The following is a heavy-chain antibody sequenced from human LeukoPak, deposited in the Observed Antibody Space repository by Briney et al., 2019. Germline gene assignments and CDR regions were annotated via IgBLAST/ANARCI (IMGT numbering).Heavy chain of an antibody. CDR3: ARGLSTNGVCCNYYYYYYMDV. J-gene: IGHJ6*03. D-gene: IGHD2-8*01. Sequence: SVKVSCKASGGTFSSYAISWVRQAPGQGLEWMGGIIPIFGTANYAQKFQGRVTITADKSTSTAYMELSSLRSEDTAVYYCARGLSTNGVCCNYYYYYYMDVWGKGTTATVSS. CDR2: IIPIFGTA. CDR1: GGTFSSYA. V-gene: IGHV1-69*06.